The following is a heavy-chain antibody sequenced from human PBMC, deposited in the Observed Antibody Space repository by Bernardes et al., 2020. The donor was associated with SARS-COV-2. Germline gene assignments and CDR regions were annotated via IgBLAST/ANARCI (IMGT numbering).Heavy chain of an antibody. CDR2: IYYSGTT. CDR1: GGSIGSYY. Sequence: SETLSLTCTVSGGSIGSYYWAWIRQSPGKGLEWIGYIYYSGTTNYNPSLESRVTISVDRSRNQFSLNLISVTPADTAVYYCARDLSHLVRRGFDLWGRGTLVTVSP. V-gene: IGHV4-59*01. CDR3: ARDLSHLVRRGFDL. D-gene: IGHD6-6*01. J-gene: IGHJ2*01.